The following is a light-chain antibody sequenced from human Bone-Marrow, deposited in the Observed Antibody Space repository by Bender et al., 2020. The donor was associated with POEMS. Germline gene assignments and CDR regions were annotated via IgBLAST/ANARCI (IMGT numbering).Light chain of an antibody. J-gene: IGLJ1*01. V-gene: IGLV3-1*01. CDR3: QAWDSGFYV. Sequence: SFELVQPSSVSVSPGQTAAISCSGDNLGDKYVSWYQQKPGQSPVLIIYHDSKRPSGIPERFSGSSSGNTGTLTISGTQSMDEADYYCQAWDSGFYVFGSGTRVTVL. CDR2: HDS. CDR1: NLGDKY.